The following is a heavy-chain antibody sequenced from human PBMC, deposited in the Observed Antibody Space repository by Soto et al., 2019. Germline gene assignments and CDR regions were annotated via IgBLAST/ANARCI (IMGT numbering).Heavy chain of an antibody. CDR1: GGTFSSYT. Sequence: SVKVSCKASGGTFSSYTISWVRQAPGQGLEWMGRIIPILGIANYAQKFQGRVTITADKSTSTAYMELSSLRSEDTAVYYCAREHSGGGTNYWGQGTLVTSPQ. CDR2: IIPILGIA. CDR3: AREHSGGGTNY. D-gene: IGHD6-19*01. J-gene: IGHJ4*02. V-gene: IGHV1-69*04.